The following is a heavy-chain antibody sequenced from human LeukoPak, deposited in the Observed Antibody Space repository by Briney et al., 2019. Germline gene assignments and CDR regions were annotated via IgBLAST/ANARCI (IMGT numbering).Heavy chain of an antibody. D-gene: IGHD6-13*01. V-gene: IGHV1-2*02. CDR3: ARGIEQQQLVPFY. CDR1: GYTFTSYY. CDR2: INPNSGGT. J-gene: IGHJ4*02. Sequence: ASVKVSCKASGYTFTSYYMHWVRQAPGQGLEWMGWINPNSGGTNYAQKFQGRVTMTRDTSISTAYMELSRLRSDDTAVYYCARGIEQQQLVPFYWGQGNLVTVSS.